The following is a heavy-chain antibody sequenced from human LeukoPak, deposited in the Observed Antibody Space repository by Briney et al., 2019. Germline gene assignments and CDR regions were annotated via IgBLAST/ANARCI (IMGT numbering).Heavy chain of an antibody. CDR3: ARYLGGRNAFDI. Sequence: PGGSLRLSCVASGFTFSGYGMHWVRQAPGKGLEWVAVIRYDGSKTYYADSVKGRFTISRDNSKDTLYLQMSSLRVEDTAAYYCARYLGGRNAFDIWGQGTMVTVSS. CDR2: IRYDGSKT. J-gene: IGHJ3*02. V-gene: IGHV3-33*01. D-gene: IGHD3-16*01. CDR1: GFTFSGYG.